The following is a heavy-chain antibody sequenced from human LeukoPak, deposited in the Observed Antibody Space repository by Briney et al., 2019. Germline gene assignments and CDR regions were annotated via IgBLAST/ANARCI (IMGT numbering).Heavy chain of an antibody. CDR2: IYYSGST. J-gene: IGHJ6*02. Sequence: SETLSLTCTVSGGSISSGGYYWSRIRQHPGKGLEWIGYIYYSGSTYYNPSLKSRVTISVDTSKNQFSLKLSSVTAADTAVYYCANGRRDIVVVPPKYGMDVWGQGTTVTVSS. D-gene: IGHD2-2*01. CDR1: GGSISSGGYY. CDR3: ANGRRDIVVVPPKYGMDV. V-gene: IGHV4-31*03.